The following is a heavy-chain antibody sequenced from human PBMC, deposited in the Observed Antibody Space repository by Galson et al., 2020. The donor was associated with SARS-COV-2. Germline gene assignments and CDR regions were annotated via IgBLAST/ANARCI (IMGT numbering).Heavy chain of an antibody. D-gene: IGHD6-19*01. CDR3: AKGGAVAGIRGIDY. CDR2: LWSDGTNK. Sequence: GGSLRLSCAASGFTLSSSSMLWVRQAPGKGLEWVAVLWSDGTNKYYADSVKGRFTISRDTSKNTLYLQMNSLTAEDTALYYCAKGGAVAGIRGIDYWGQGTLVTVSS. J-gene: IGHJ4*02. V-gene: IGHV3-33*06. CDR1: GFTLSSSS.